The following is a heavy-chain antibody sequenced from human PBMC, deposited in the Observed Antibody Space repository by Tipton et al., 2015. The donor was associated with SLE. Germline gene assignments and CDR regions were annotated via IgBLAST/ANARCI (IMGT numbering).Heavy chain of an antibody. CDR1: GYSFTSYW. Sequence: VQLVQSGAEVKKPGESLRISCKGSGYSFTSYWISWVRQMPGKGLEWMGRIDPSDSYTNYSPSFQGHVTISADKSISTAYLQWSSLKASDTAIYYCARGSGSYYDPYFYGMDVWGQGTTVTVSS. CDR3: ARGSGSYYDPYFYGMDV. V-gene: IGHV5-10-1*01. CDR2: IDPSDSYT. J-gene: IGHJ6*02. D-gene: IGHD1-26*01.